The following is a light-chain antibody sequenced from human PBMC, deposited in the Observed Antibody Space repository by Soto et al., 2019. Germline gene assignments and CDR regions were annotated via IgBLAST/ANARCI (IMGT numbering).Light chain of an antibody. V-gene: IGLV2-14*01. CDR2: EVT. CDR3: SSYTRSITLV. J-gene: IGLJ1*01. CDR1: SRDVGSYNY. Sequence: QPVLTQPASVSGSPGQSITISCTGTSRDVGSYNYVSWYQQHPGKAPKLVIFEVTNRPSGVSDRFSGSQSGNTASLTISGLQAEDEADYYCSSYTRSITLVFGTGTKLTVL.